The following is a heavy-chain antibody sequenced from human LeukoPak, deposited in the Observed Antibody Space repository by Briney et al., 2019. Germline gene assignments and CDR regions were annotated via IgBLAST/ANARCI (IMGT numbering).Heavy chain of an antibody. CDR1: GYSFTSYW. CDR3: ARLEGSSSSGGAIDY. D-gene: IGHD6-6*01. CDR2: IYPGDSDT. J-gene: IGHJ4*02. Sequence: GESLKISCKGSGYSFTSYWIGWVRQMPGKGLEWMGIIYPGDSDTRYSPSFQGQVTISADKSISTAYLQWSSLKASDTAMYYCARLEGSSSSGGAIDYWGQGTLVTVSS. V-gene: IGHV5-51*01.